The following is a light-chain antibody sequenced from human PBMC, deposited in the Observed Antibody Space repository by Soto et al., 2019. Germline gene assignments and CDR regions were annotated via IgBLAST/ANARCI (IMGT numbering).Light chain of an antibody. CDR3: HQYGSSGS. J-gene: IGKJ1*01. Sequence: EIVLTQSPCTLSLSPGERATLSCRASQSVSNNYLAWYQQKPGQAPRLLIYGASNRATGIPDRFSGSGSGTDFTLTISSLEPDDFAVYYCHQYGSSGSFGQGTKVYIK. CDR1: QSVSNNY. V-gene: IGKV3-20*01. CDR2: GAS.